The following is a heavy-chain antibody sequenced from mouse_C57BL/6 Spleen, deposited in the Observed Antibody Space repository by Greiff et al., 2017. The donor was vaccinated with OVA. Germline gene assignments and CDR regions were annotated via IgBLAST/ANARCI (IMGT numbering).Heavy chain of an antibody. Sequence: QVQLQQSGTELVKPGASVKLSCKASGYTFTSYWMHWVKQRPGQGLEWIGNINPSNGGTNYNEKFKSEATLTVDKSSSTAYMQLSSLTSEDSAVYYCARRGSNGSSPYYYAMDYWGQGTSVTVSS. CDR1: GYTFTSYW. J-gene: IGHJ4*01. D-gene: IGHD1-1*01. CDR2: INPSNGGT. V-gene: IGHV1-53*01. CDR3: ARRGSNGSSPYYYAMDY.